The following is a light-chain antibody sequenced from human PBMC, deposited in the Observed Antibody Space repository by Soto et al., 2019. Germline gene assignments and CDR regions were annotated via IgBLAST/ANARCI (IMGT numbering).Light chain of an antibody. Sequence: QSALTQPASVSGSPGQSITISCTGTSSDVGGYNYVSWYQQHPGKAPKLMIYEVSTRPSGVSNRFSGSKSGNTSSLTISGLQAEYEADYYCSAYTSSSTLVFGGGTKLTVL. CDR1: SSDVGGYNY. V-gene: IGLV2-14*01. J-gene: IGLJ2*01. CDR3: SAYTSSSTLV. CDR2: EVS.